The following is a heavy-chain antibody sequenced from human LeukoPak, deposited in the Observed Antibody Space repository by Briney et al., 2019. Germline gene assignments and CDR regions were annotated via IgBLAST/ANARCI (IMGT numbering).Heavy chain of an antibody. CDR3: ARGGDWFDP. D-gene: IGHD3-16*01. CDR1: GAPISSGPSF. CDR2: IYTSGST. J-gene: IGHJ5*02. V-gene: IGHV4-61*02. Sequence: SETLSLTCTVSGAPISSGPSFWSWIRQPAGKGLEWIGRIYTSGSTNYNPSLKSRVTISVDTSKNQFSLKLSSVTAADTAVYYCARGGDWFDPWGQGTLVTVSS.